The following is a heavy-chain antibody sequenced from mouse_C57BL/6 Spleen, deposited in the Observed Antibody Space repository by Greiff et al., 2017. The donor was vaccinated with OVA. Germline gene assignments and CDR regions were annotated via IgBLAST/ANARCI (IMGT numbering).Heavy chain of an antibody. CDR1: GYTFTDYE. D-gene: IGHD2-4*01. V-gene: IGHV1-15*01. Sequence: QVQLQQSGAELVRPGASVTLSCKASGYTFTDYEMHWVKQKPVHGLEWIGAIDPETGGTAYNQKFKGKAILTADKSSSTAYMELRSLTSEDSAVYYCTRRSDYGDYAMDYWGQGTSVTVSS. J-gene: IGHJ4*01. CDR2: IDPETGGT. CDR3: TRRSDYGDYAMDY.